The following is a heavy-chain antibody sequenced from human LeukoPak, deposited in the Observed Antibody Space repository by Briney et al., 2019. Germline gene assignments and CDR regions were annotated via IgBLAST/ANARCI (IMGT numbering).Heavy chain of an antibody. J-gene: IGHJ4*02. CDR3: TRLRETSDYGGQDFDY. D-gene: IGHD4-23*01. CDR1: GFTFSGSA. V-gene: IGHV3-73*01. Sequence: PGGSLRLSCAASGFTFSGSAMHWVRQASGKGLEWVGRIRNKANSYATAYAASVKGRFTISRDDSKNTAYLQMNSLKTEDTAVYYCTRLRETSDYGGQDFDYWGQGTLVTVSS. CDR2: IRNKANSYAT.